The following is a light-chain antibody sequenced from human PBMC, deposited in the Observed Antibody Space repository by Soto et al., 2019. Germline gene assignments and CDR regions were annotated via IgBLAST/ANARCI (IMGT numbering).Light chain of an antibody. V-gene: IGLV2-11*01. CDR1: SSDFGGYNY. CDR3: CSYAGTFYV. J-gene: IGLJ1*01. Sequence: QSVLTQPRSVSGSPGQSVTISCTGTSSDFGGYNYVSWYQHHPGKAPKLMIYDVSERPSGVPARFSGSKSGHRASLTISGLQAEDEADYYSCSYAGTFYVFGTGTKVTVL. CDR2: DVS.